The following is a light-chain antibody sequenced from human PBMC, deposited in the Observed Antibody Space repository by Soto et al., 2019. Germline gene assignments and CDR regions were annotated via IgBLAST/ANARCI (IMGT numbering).Light chain of an antibody. J-gene: IGKJ1*01. Sequence: DIQMTQSPSSLSASVGDRVTITCQASQDITNSLNWYQQKPGKAPKLLIYDASILETGVPSRFSGSGSGTDFTLTISSLQPEDFATYYCQKYNSALGRTFGQGTKVDIK. CDR1: QDITNS. CDR3: QKYNSALGRT. CDR2: DAS. V-gene: IGKV1-33*01.